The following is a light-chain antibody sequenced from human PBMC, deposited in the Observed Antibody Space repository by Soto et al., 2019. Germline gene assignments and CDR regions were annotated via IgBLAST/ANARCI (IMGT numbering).Light chain of an antibody. Sequence: EIVITQSPATLSVSPGERATLSCRASQSVDSKLAWYQQKPGQGPRLLVSGASSRATGVPARFSGSGSGTEFTLTISSLQSEDFAVYYCQQSDNWPPVFGQGTRLEIK. J-gene: IGKJ5*01. CDR3: QQSDNWPPV. CDR1: QSVDSK. CDR2: GAS. V-gene: IGKV3-15*01.